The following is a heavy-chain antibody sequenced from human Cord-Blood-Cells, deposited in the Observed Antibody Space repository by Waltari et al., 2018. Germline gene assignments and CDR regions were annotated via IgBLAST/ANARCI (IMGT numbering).Heavy chain of an antibody. D-gene: IGHD3-22*01. CDR1: GGSFSGYY. Sequence: QVQLQQWGAGLLKPSETLSLTCAVYGGSFSGYYWSWIRQPPGKGLEWIGEINHSGNTNYNPSLKSRVTISVDTSKNQFSLKLSSVTAADTAVYYCARRRLYDSSGYYYYYYYMDVWGKGTTVTVSS. CDR2: INHSGNT. J-gene: IGHJ6*03. V-gene: IGHV4-34*01. CDR3: ARRRLYDSSGYYYYYYYMDV.